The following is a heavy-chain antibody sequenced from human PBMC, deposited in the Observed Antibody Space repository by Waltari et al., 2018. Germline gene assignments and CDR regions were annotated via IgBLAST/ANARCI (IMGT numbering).Heavy chain of an antibody. Sequence: QVQLVQSGAEVKKPGSSVKVSFKASGGTFSSYPISWVRQAPGQGLEWMGRIIPILGIANYAQKFQGRVTITADKSTSTAYMELSSLRSEDTAVYYCARDSGSYSAEYFQHWGQGTLVTVSS. CDR2: IIPILGIA. CDR1: GGTFSSYP. CDR3: ARDSGSYSAEYFQH. D-gene: IGHD1-26*01. V-gene: IGHV1-69*04. J-gene: IGHJ1*01.